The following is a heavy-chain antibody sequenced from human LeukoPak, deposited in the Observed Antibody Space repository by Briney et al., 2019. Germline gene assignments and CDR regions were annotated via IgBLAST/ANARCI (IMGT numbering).Heavy chain of an antibody. J-gene: IGHJ4*02. Sequence: GGSLRLSCVASGFTFSNSWMHWVRQAPAKGLVWVSRINNDGRGANYADSVKGRFTISRDNAKSTLYLQMNSLRAEDTAVYYCLQQRSSNTFAHLDYWGQGTLVTVSS. V-gene: IGHV3-74*01. CDR1: GFTFSNSW. D-gene: IGHD2-2*01. CDR2: INNDGRGA. CDR3: LQQRSSNTFAHLDY.